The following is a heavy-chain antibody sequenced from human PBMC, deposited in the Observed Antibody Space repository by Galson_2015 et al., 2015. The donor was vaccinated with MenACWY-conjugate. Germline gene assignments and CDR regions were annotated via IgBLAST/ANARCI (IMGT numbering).Heavy chain of an antibody. J-gene: IGHJ6*02. CDR3: ARDLGQQLVDGMDV. Sequence: SLRLSCAASGFTFSSYSMNWVRQAPGKGLEWVSSISSSSSYIYYADSVKGRSTISRDNAKNSLYLQMNSLRAEDTAVYYCARDLGQQLVDGMDVWGQGTTVTVSS. V-gene: IGHV3-21*01. CDR1: GFTFSSYS. D-gene: IGHD6-13*01. CDR2: ISSSSSYI.